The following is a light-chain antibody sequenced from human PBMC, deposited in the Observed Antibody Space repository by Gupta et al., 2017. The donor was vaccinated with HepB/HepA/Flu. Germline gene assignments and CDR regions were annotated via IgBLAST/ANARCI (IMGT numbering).Light chain of an antibody. CDR3: QKDNNVPWT. CDR1: QDISNY. V-gene: IGKV1-27*01. Sequence: DIQMTPSPSSLSASVGDRVTITCRASQDISNYLAWYQQKPGKVPKLLIYSASTLQSGVPSRFSGGGSGTDFTLTISSLQPEDFASYYCQKDNNVPWTFGQGTKVEIK. CDR2: SAS. J-gene: IGKJ1*01.